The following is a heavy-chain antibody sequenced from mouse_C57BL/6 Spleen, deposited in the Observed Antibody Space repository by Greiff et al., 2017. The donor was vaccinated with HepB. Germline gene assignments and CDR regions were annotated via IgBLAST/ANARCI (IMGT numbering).Heavy chain of an antibody. J-gene: IGHJ3*01. D-gene: IGHD2-5*01. CDR1: GFTFSSYG. Sequence: VQLKESGGDLVKPGGSLKLSCAASGFTFSSYGMSWVRQTPDKRLEWVATISSGGSYTYYPDSVKGRFTISRDNAKNTLYLQMSSLKSEDTAMYYCARPYYSNYWFAYWGQGTLVTVSA. V-gene: IGHV5-6*01. CDR3: ARPYYSNYWFAY. CDR2: ISSGGSYT.